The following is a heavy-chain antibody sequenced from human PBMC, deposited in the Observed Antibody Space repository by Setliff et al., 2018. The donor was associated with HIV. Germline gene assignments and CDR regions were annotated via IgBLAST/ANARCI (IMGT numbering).Heavy chain of an antibody. V-gene: IGHV4-34*01. CDR1: GGSLSEYY. D-gene: IGHD5-12*01. J-gene: IGHJ6*03. CDR2: INHSGST. Sequence: LSLTCAVYGGSLSEYYWSWIRQSPGKGLEWIGEINHSGSTHYNPPLKSRATISVDTSKNQFSLRLNSVTAADTAVYYCARGATLLPGYSDRWEYFYMDVWGKGTTVTVSS. CDR3: ARGATLLPGYSDRWEYFYMDV.